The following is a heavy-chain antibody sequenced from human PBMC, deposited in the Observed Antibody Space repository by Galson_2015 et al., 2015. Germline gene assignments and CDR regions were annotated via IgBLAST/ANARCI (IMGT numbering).Heavy chain of an antibody. V-gene: IGHV5-51*01. Sequence: QSGAEVKKPGESLKISCKGSGYSFTSYWIGWARQMPGKGLEWMGIIYPGDSDTRYSPSFQGQVTISADKSISTAYLQWSSLKASDTAMYYCARHLVVVPAAIQLDYWGQGTLVTVSS. CDR1: GYSFTSYW. CDR3: ARHLVVVPAAIQLDY. J-gene: IGHJ4*02. D-gene: IGHD2-2*01. CDR2: IYPGDSDT.